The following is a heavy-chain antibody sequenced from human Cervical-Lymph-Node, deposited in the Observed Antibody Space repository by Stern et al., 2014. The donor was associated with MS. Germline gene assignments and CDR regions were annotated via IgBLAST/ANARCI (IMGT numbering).Heavy chain of an antibody. CDR3: ARGRGYSYGWYYFDY. Sequence: QVTLKESGPALVKPTQTLTLTCTFSGFSLSASGMSVSWIRQPPGKALAWLALLDWDDDKFYTTSLKTRLTVSKDTSKNQVVLTMTNMDPVDTANYYCARGRGYSYGWYYFDYWGQGTLITVSS. D-gene: IGHD5-18*01. CDR2: LDWDDDK. V-gene: IGHV2-70*01. CDR1: GFSLSASGMS. J-gene: IGHJ4*02.